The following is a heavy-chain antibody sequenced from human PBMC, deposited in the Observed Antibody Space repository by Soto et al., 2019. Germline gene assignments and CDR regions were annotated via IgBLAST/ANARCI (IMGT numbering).Heavy chain of an antibody. Sequence: EVQLVESGGGLVQPGGSLRLSCAASGFTFSSYWMSWVRQAPGKGLEWVANIKQDGSEKYYVDSVKGRFTISRDNSKNTLYLQMNSLRAEDTAVYYCAKGGHSYGIIDYWGQGTLVTVSS. CDR3: AKGGHSYGIIDY. J-gene: IGHJ4*02. CDR2: IKQDGSEK. D-gene: IGHD5-18*01. V-gene: IGHV3-7*01. CDR1: GFTFSSYW.